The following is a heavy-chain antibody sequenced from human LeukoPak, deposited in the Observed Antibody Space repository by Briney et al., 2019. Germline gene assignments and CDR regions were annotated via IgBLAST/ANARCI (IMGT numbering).Heavy chain of an antibody. CDR2: KSFDGSNR. Sequence: PGGSLRLSCAASGFTFSRYAMHWVRQAPGKGLEWVAVKSFDGSNRYFADSVRGRFTISRDNSKNTLYLQMDSLKAGDTAVYYCARTSVSDITYDAFDIWGQGTMVTVSS. D-gene: IGHD3-10*01. V-gene: IGHV3-30-3*01. CDR3: ARTSVSDITYDAFDI. J-gene: IGHJ3*02. CDR1: GFTFSRYA.